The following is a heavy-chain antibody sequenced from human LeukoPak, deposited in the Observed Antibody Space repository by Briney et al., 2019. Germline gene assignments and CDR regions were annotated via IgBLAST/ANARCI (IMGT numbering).Heavy chain of an antibody. D-gene: IGHD6-13*01. CDR2: IYHSGST. CDR1: GGSISSGGYY. J-gene: IGHJ6*02. Sequence: PSQTLSLTCTVSGGSISSGGYYWSWIRQPPGKGLEWIGYIYHSGSTYYNPSLKSRVTISVDRSKNQFSLKLSSVTAADTAVYYCARDIQQLPRYGMDVWGQGTTVTVSS. V-gene: IGHV4-30-2*01. CDR3: ARDIQQLPRYGMDV.